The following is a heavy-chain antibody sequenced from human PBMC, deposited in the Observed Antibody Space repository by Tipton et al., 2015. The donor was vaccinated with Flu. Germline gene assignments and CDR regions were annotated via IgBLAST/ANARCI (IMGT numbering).Heavy chain of an antibody. CDR2: IYHSGTT. J-gene: IGHJ4*02. CDR1: GGSFSGYY. CDR3: ARAYSSSSFDY. V-gene: IGHV4-34*01. Sequence: GLVKPSETLSLTCAVYGGSFSGYYWSWIRRPPGKGLEWIGTIYHSGTTYYNPSLKSRLTISVDTSKNQFSLRLSSVTAADTAVYYCARAYSSSSFDYWGQGTLVTVSS. D-gene: IGHD6-6*01.